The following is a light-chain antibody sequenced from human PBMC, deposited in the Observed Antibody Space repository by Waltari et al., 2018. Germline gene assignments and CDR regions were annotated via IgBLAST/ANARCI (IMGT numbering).Light chain of an antibody. J-gene: IGKJ2*01. Sequence: EIVLTQSPGTLSLSPGERATLSCRASQTISNYLAWYQQKPGQAPRLLIYDASSRAIGIPDRFSGSGSGTDFTLTIRRLEPEDFAMYYCQQYGSSPTFGQGTKLEIK. CDR2: DAS. CDR1: QTISNY. CDR3: QQYGSSPT. V-gene: IGKV3-20*01.